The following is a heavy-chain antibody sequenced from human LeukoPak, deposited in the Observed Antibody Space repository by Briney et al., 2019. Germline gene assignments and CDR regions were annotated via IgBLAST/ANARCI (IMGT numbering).Heavy chain of an antibody. CDR2: IYPADSDT. CDR1: GYIFTDYW. Sequence: GESLKIPCQVSGYIFTDYWIGWVRQMPGKVLESMGIIYPADSDTAYSPFFQGQVTISADKSISTVYLQWSSLKASDTAMYYCARQSRDGSKTRGYYFDHWGQGTLVTVSS. J-gene: IGHJ4*02. CDR3: ARQSRDGSKTRGYYFDH. D-gene: IGHD3-10*01. V-gene: IGHV5-51*01.